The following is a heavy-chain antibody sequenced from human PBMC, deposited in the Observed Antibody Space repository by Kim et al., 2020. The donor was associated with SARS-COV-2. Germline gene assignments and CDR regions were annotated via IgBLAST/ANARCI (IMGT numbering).Heavy chain of an antibody. CDR3: ARWSGAGSYFDS. J-gene: IGHJ4*02. V-gene: IGHV4-4*07. D-gene: IGHD3-3*01. Sequence: YNPSLKSRVTMSVDTSKKQFSLKLSSVTAADSAVYHCARWSGAGSYFDSWGRGTLVTVSS.